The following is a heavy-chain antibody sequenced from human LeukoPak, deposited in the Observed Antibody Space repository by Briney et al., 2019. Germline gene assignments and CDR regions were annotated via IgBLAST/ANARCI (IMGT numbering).Heavy chain of an antibody. D-gene: IGHD2-21*02. CDR3: ATDMGDGDCGGDCYLDAFDI. Sequence: GASVKVSCKVSGYTLTELSMHWVRQAPGKGLEWTGGFDPEDGETIYAQKFQGRVTMTEDTSTDTAYMELSSLRSEDTAVYYCATDMGDGDCGGDCYLDAFDIWGQGTMVTVSS. V-gene: IGHV1-24*01. CDR2: FDPEDGET. J-gene: IGHJ3*02. CDR1: GYTLTELS.